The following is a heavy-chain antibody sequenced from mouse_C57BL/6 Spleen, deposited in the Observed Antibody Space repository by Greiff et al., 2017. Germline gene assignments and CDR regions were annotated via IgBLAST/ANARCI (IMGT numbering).Heavy chain of an antibody. CDR3: TRVYSNYYAMDY. Sequence: EVKVVESGEGLVKPGGSLKLSCAASGFTFSSYAMSWVRQTPEKRLEWVAYISSGGDYIYYADTVKGRFTISRDNARNTLYLQMSSLKSEDTAMYYCTRVYSNYYAMDYWGQGTSVTVSS. J-gene: IGHJ4*01. D-gene: IGHD2-5*01. CDR1: GFTFSSYA. CDR2: ISSGGDYI. V-gene: IGHV5-9-1*02.